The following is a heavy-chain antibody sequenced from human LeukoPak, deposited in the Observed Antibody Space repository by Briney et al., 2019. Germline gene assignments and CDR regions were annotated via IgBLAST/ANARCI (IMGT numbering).Heavy chain of an antibody. D-gene: IGHD4-17*01. Sequence: GGSLRLSCAASGFTFSSYGMSWVRQAPGKGLEWVSAISGSGGSTYYADSVKGRFTISRDNAKNSLYLQMNSLRAEDTAVYYCARVVDHDYGDYYLDYWGQGTLVTVSS. J-gene: IGHJ4*02. CDR1: GFTFSSYG. V-gene: IGHV3-23*01. CDR2: ISGSGGST. CDR3: ARVVDHDYGDYYLDY.